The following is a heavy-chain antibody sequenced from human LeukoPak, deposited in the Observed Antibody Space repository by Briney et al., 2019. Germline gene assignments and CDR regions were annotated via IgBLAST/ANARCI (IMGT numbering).Heavy chain of an antibody. Sequence: TSETLSLTCTVSGGSISSYYWSWIRQPAGKGLEWIGRIYTSGSTNYNPSLKSRVTMSVDTSKNQFSLKLSSVTAADTAVYYCARVYGLSGYCSSTSCYASDYWGQGTLVTVSS. CDR3: ARVYGLSGYCSSTSCYASDY. J-gene: IGHJ4*02. CDR2: IYTSGST. D-gene: IGHD2-2*01. V-gene: IGHV4-4*07. CDR1: GGSISSYY.